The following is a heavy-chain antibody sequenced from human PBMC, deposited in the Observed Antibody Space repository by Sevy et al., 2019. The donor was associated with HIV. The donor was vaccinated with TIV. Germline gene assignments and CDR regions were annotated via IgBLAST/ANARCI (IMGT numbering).Heavy chain of an antibody. V-gene: IGHV3-23*01. CDR1: GFAFSKYG. Sequence: GGFLRLSCAASGFAFSKYGMCWVRQAPGKGLEWVSFISSSAISTYYADSVKGRFTISRDNSKNTLFLQMNRLRAEDTAVYYCAKVKIAAVPGSGDFDYWGQGTLVTVSS. CDR2: ISSSAIST. CDR3: AKVKIAAVPGSGDFDY. J-gene: IGHJ4*02. D-gene: IGHD6-19*01.